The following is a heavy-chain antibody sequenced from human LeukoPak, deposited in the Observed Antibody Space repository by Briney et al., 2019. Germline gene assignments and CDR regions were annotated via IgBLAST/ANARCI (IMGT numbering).Heavy chain of an antibody. V-gene: IGHV1-69*04. Sequence: SVKVSCKASGGTFSSYAISWVRQAPGQGLEWMGRIIPILGIANYAQKFRGRVTITADKSTSTAYMELSSLRSEDTAVYYCANTLYGIAVAGDNWFDPWGQGTLVTVSS. D-gene: IGHD6-19*01. J-gene: IGHJ5*02. CDR3: ANTLYGIAVAGDNWFDP. CDR2: IIPILGIA. CDR1: GGTFSSYA.